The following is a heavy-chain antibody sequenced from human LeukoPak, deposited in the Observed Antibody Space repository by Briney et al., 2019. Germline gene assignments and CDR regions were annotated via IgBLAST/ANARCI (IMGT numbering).Heavy chain of an antibody. D-gene: IGHD6-13*01. V-gene: IGHV4-30-2*01. CDR2: IYHSGST. CDR3: ARATNSNSSSWYRGGYYFDY. CDR1: GGSISSGGYY. J-gene: IGHJ4*02. Sequence: PSQTLSLTCTVSGGSISSGGYYWSWIRQPPGKGLEWIGYIYHSGSTYYNPSLKSRVTISVDRSKNQFSLKLSSVTAADTAVYYCARATNSNSSSWYRGGYYFDYWGQGTLVTVSS.